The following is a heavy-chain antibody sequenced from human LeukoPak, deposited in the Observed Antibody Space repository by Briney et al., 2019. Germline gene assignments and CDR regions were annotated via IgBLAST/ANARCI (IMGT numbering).Heavy chain of an antibody. CDR3: ASDEKHYYDSSGYYLTAPYYFDY. CDR2: IIPIFGTA. CDR1: GGTFSSYA. J-gene: IGHJ4*02. Sequence: GASVKVSCKASGGTFSSYAISWVRQAPGQGLEWMGGIIPIFGTANYAQKFQGRVTITADKSTSTAYMELSSLRSEDTAVYYCASDEKHYYDSSGYYLTAPYYFDYWGQGTLVTVSS. D-gene: IGHD3-22*01. V-gene: IGHV1-69*06.